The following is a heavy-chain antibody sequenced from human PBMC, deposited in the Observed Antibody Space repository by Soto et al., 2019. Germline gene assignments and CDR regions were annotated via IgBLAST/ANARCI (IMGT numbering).Heavy chain of an antibody. CDR1: GFTFSTHA. CDR2: ISSSGSSI. V-gene: IGHV3-23*01. Sequence: PGGSLRLSCAASGFTFSTHAMTWVRQAPGKGLEWVSGISSSGSSINYADSVKGRFTVSRDNSKNTLYLQMNSLRAEDTAVYYCAKDSPPQYSSGYFKPPLYWGQGTLVTVSS. CDR3: AKDSPPQYSSGYFKPPLY. J-gene: IGHJ4*02. D-gene: IGHD6-19*01.